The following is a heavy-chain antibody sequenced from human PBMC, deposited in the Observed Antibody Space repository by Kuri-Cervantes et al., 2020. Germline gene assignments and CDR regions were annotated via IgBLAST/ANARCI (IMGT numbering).Heavy chain of an antibody. Sequence: GSLRLSCTVSGGSISSSSYYWGWIRQPPGKGLEWIGEINHSGSTNYNPSLKSRVTISVDTSKNQFSLKLNSVTPEDTAVYYCARWGIGSGKTVGFGYWGQGTLVTVSS. CDR3: ARWGIGSGKTVGFGY. J-gene: IGHJ4*02. CDR2: INHSGST. CDR1: GGSISSSSYY. D-gene: IGHD6-13*01. V-gene: IGHV4-39*07.